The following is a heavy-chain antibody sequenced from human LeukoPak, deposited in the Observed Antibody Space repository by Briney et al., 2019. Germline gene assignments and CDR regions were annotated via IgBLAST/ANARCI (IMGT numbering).Heavy chain of an antibody. D-gene: IGHD3-22*01. CDR1: GFTFDNYA. J-gene: IGHJ4*02. CDR2: ISWNSRSI. V-gene: IGHV3-9*01. CDR3: ARDNPMND. Sequence: PGGSLRLSCAASGFTFDNYAMHWVRQAPGKGLEWVSGISWNSRSIGYADSVKGRFTISRDNSKNTLYLQMNSLRAEDTAVYYCARDNPMNDWGQGTLVTVSS.